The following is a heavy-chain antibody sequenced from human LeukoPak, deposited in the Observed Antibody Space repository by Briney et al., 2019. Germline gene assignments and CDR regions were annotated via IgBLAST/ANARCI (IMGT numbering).Heavy chain of an antibody. CDR1: GFTFSSYG. CDR2: ISYDGSNK. V-gene: IGHV3-30*03. D-gene: IGHD6-19*01. J-gene: IGHJ6*02. Sequence: PGGSLRLSCAASGFTFSSYGMHWVRQAPGKGLEWVAVISYDGSNKYYADSVKGRFTISRDNSKNTLYLQMNSLRAEDTAVYYCARAGEQWLVGYYYYGMDVWGQGTTVTVSS. CDR3: ARAGEQWLVGYYYYGMDV.